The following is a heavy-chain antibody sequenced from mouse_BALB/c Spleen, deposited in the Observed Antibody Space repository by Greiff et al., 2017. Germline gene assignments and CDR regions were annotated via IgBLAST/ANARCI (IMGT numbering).Heavy chain of an antibody. J-gene: IGHJ1*01. CDR2: IYPGDGDT. Sequence: VQLQQSGAELARPGASVKLSCKASGYTFTSYWMQWVKQRPGQGLEWIGAIYPGDGDTRYTQKFKGKATLTADKSSSTAYMQLSSLASEDSAVYYCARGVDWYFDVWGAGTTVTVSS. V-gene: IGHV1-87*01. CDR1: GYTFTSYW. D-gene: IGHD1-1*01. CDR3: ARGVDWYFDV.